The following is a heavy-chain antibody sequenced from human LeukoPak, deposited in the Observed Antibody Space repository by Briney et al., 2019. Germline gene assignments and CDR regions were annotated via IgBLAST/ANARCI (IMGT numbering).Heavy chain of an antibody. CDR1: GGSISSGGYY. CDR2: IYYSGST. V-gene: IGHV4-31*03. D-gene: IGHD2-8*01. Sequence: PSQTLSLTCTVSGGSISSGGYYWIWIRQHPGKGLEGIGYIYYSGSTYYNPSLKIRVTISVDPSKNQFSLKLSSVTAADTAVYYCARDNPRGLKAFDIWGQGTMVTVSS. J-gene: IGHJ3*02. CDR3: ARDNPRGLKAFDI.